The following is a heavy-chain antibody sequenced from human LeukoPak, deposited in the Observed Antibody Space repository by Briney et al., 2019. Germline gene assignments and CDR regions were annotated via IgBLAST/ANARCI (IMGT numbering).Heavy chain of an antibody. Sequence: SVKVSCKASGGTFSSYTISWVRQAPGQGLEWMGGIIPIFGTANYAQKFQGRVTITTDGSTSTAYMELSSLRSEDTAVYYCARDVGELRYFDWLFYWGQGTLVTVSS. V-gene: IGHV1-69*05. CDR3: ARDVGELRYFDWLFY. J-gene: IGHJ4*02. CDR2: IIPIFGTA. CDR1: GGTFSSYT. D-gene: IGHD3-9*01.